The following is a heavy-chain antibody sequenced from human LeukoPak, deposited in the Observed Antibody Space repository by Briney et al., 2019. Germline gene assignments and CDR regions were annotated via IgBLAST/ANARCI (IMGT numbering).Heavy chain of an antibody. Sequence: GGSLRLSCAASGFTFSSYWMNWVRQAPGKRLEWVANIKQDGSEKYYVDSVKGRFTTSRDNANNSLYLQMNSLRAEDTAVYYCARGRGGLLWFGEFNSWGQGTLVTVSS. CDR3: ARGRGGLLWFGEFNS. CDR1: GFTFSSYW. J-gene: IGHJ4*02. D-gene: IGHD3-10*01. CDR2: IKQDGSEK. V-gene: IGHV3-7*01.